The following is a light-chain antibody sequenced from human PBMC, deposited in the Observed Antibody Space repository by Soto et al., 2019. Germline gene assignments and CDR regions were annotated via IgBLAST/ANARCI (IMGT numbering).Light chain of an antibody. CDR2: GAS. Sequence: EVVLTQSPGTLSLSPGERATLSCRASQSVSSSYLAWYRQKPGQTPRLLIYGASSRATGIPDRFSGSGSGTDFPLTISRLEPEDFALYSCQQYGSSPLTFGGGTQVEIK. V-gene: IGKV3-20*01. J-gene: IGKJ4*01. CDR1: QSVSSSY. CDR3: QQYGSSPLT.